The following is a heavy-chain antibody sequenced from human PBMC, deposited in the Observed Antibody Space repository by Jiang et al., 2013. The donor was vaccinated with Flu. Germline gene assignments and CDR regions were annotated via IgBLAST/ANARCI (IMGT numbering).Heavy chain of an antibody. CDR3: ARAVPRDSSGYNFGRFDP. D-gene: IGHD3-22*01. J-gene: IGHJ5*02. Sequence: GSGLVKPSGTLSLTCAVSGGSISSYNWWSWVRQSPGKGLEWIGEIYRSGSTTYNSSLRRRVTISMDKSKNEFSLELRSVTAADTAVYYCARAVPRDSSGYNFGRFDPWGQGSLVIVSA. V-gene: IGHV4-4*02. CDR1: GGSISSYNW. CDR2: IYRSGST.